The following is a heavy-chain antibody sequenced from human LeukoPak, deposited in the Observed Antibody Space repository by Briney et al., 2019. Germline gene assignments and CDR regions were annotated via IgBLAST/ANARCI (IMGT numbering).Heavy chain of an antibody. V-gene: IGHV3-9*01. D-gene: IGHD1-26*01. CDR2: ISWNSGSI. CDR3: AKDGGGSYYDY. J-gene: IGHJ4*02. Sequence: PGGSLRLSCAASGFTFDDYAMHWVRQAPGKGLEWVSGISWNSGSIGYADSVKGRFTISRDNAKNSLYLQMNSLRAEGTALYYCAKDGGGSYYDYWGQGTLVTVSS. CDR1: GFTFDDYA.